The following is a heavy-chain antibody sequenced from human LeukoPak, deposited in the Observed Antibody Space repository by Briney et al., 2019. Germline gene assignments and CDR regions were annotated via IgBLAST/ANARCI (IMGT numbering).Heavy chain of an antibody. CDR1: GGSISSGDYY. Sequence: SQTLSLTCTVSGGSISSGDYYWSWIRQPPGKGLEWIGYIYCSGSTYYNPSLKSRVTISVDTSKNQFSLKLSSVAAADTAVYYCARDREEDFWSGYGMDVWGQGTTVTVSS. V-gene: IGHV4-30-4*01. D-gene: IGHD3-3*01. J-gene: IGHJ6*02. CDR2: IYCSGST. CDR3: ARDREEDFWSGYGMDV.